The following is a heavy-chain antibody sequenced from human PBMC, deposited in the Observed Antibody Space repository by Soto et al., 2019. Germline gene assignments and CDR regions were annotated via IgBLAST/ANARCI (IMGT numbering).Heavy chain of an antibody. Sequence: GASVKVSCKASGYNFTGYFMHWVRQAPGQGLEWMGWINPNTGGTQYAQHFLGRVTMTRDTSISTVYMQLSRLRSNDTAVYYCARVADFCSDTSCPRPWFDPWGQGTQVTVSS. D-gene: IGHD2-2*01. CDR3: ARVADFCSDTSCPRPWFDP. J-gene: IGHJ5*02. V-gene: IGHV1-2*02. CDR2: INPNTGGT. CDR1: GYNFTGYF.